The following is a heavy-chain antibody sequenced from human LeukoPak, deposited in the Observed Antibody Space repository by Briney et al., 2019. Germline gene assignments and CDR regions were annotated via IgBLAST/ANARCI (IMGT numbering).Heavy chain of an antibody. J-gene: IGHJ3*02. CDR2: VSTSSAYI. V-gene: IGHV3-21*01. D-gene: IGHD3-3*01. Sequence: NSGGSLRLSCAASGFFLSSYTINWVRQAPGKGLEWVACVSTSSAYIFYTDSMKGRFTISRDNAKNSLYLQMDGLRAEDPAVYYCARVAPDSWRGYSPEGAFDIWGQGTAVTVSS. CDR1: GFFLSSYT. CDR3: ARVAPDSWRGYSPEGAFDI.